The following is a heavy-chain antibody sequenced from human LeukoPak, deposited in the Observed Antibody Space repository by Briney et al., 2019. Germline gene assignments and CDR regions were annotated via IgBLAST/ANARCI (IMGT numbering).Heavy chain of an antibody. D-gene: IGHD2/OR15-2a*01. Sequence: GGSLRLSCTASGFTFSSYSMNWVRQAPGKGLEWVANIKQDGSEKYYVDSVKGRFTISRDNAKNSLYLQMNSLRAEDTAVYYCARGLTRANSSDFWGQGTLVTVSS. V-gene: IGHV3-7*04. J-gene: IGHJ4*02. CDR2: IKQDGSEK. CDR1: GFTFSSYS. CDR3: ARGLTRANSSDF.